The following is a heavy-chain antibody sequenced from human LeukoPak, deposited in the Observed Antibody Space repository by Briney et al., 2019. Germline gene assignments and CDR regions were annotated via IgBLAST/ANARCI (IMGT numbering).Heavy chain of an antibody. D-gene: IGHD3-22*01. CDR2: IWYDGSNK. CDR1: GFTFSSYG. V-gene: IGHV3-33*01. J-gene: IGHJ4*02. Sequence: GGSLRLSCAASGFTFSSYGMHWVRQAPGKGLEWVAVIWYDGSNKYYADSVKGRFTISRDNSKNTLYLQMNSLRAEDTAVYYRARERTMIAEVDYWGQGTLVTVSS. CDR3: ARERTMIAEVDY.